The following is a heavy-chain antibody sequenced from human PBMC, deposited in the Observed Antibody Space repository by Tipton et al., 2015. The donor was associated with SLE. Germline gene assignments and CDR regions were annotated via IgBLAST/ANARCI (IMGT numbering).Heavy chain of an antibody. D-gene: IGHD4-17*01. CDR1: GGSISSSDCY. J-gene: IGHJ6*02. CDR3: ARVGAVTTRVPFYYFGLDV. V-gene: IGHV4-31*03. CDR2: IYHGGST. Sequence: TLSLTCTVSGGSISSSDCYWGWIRQPPGKGLEWIGYIYHGGSTYYNPSLKSRLSISVDTSENQFSLKLSSVTAADTAVYYCARVGAVTTRVPFYYFGLDVWGQGTTVTVSS.